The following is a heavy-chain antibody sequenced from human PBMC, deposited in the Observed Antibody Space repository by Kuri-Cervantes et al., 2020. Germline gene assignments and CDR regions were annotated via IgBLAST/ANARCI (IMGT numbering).Heavy chain of an antibody. CDR2: IIPIFGTA. CDR3: ATARGYMTVVTTVDNYFFMDV. CDR1: GGTFSSYA. D-gene: IGHD4/OR15-4a*01. V-gene: IGHV1-69*05. J-gene: IGHJ6*03. Sequence: SVKVSCKASGGTFSSYAISWVRQAPGQGLEWMGGIIPIFGTANYAQKFRGRVTITTDESTSTAYMELSSLRSEDTAVYYCATARGYMTVVTTVDNYFFMDVWGKGTTVTVSS.